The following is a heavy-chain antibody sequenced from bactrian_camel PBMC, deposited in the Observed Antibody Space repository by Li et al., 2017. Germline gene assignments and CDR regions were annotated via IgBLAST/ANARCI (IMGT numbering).Heavy chain of an antibody. CDR1: DNVSKYY. J-gene: IGHJ6*01. V-gene: IGHV3S68*01. CDR3: VTQGFGH. Sequence: VQLVESGGGSVQAGGSLRLACAASDNVSKYYMAWFRQAPGKECVGVASISTGGGTTSYADSVKGRFTISRDNAKKTLYLQLNSLKVDDTALYYCVTQGFGHWGQGTQVTVS. CDR2: ISTGGGTT.